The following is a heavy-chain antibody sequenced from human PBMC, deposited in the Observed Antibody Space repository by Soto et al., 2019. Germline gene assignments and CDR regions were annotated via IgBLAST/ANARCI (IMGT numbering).Heavy chain of an antibody. J-gene: IGHJ6*02. D-gene: IGHD3-22*01. V-gene: IGHV1-69*13. CDR3: ARDHYYDKAYYGMDV. CDR1: GGTFSSYA. Sequence: SVKVSCKASGGTFSSYAISWVRQAPGQGLEWMGGIIPIFGTANYAQKFQGRVTITADESTSTAYMELSSLRSEDTAVYYCARDHYYDKAYYGMDVWGQGTTVTVSS. CDR2: IIPIFGTA.